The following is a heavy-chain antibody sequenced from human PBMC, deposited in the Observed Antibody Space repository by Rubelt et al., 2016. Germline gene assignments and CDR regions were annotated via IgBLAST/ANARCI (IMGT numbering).Heavy chain of an antibody. J-gene: IGHJ4*02. CDR1: GFTFITDW. CDR3: ARGSVVGANDH. Sequence: VQLVESGGGLVKPGGSLRLSCEASGFTFITDWMHWVSQAPGQGRVWGSTMQGESVQGAFTISWDNAKNTLCLQRDRLRAEETACYDCARGSVVGANDHWGQGTLVTVSS. D-gene: IGHD1-26*01. CDR2: T. V-gene: IGHV3-74*03.